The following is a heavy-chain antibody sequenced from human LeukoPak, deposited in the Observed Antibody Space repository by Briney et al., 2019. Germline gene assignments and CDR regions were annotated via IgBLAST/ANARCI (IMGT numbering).Heavy chain of an antibody. D-gene: IGHD5-24*01. CDR1: GGTFSSYA. CDR2: IIPIFGTA. Sequence: SVKVSCKAPGGTFSSYAISWVRQAPGQGLEWMGGIIPIFGTANYAQKFQGRVTITADESTSTAYMELSSLRSEDTAVYYCARDPIRGEMATTYGDGVDYWGQGTLVTVSS. V-gene: IGHV1-69*01. J-gene: IGHJ4*02. CDR3: ARDPIRGEMATTYGDGVDY.